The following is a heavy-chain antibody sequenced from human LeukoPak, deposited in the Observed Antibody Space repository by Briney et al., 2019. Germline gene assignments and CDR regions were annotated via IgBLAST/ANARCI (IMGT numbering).Heavy chain of an antibody. CDR2: IYYSGST. CDR3: ARVSSGGYYYYYYYMDV. Sequence: SETLSLTCTVSGGSISSYYWSWIRQPPGKGLEWIGYIYYSGSTNYNPSLKSRVTISVDTSKNQFSLKLSSVTAADTAVYYCARVSSGGYYYYYYYMDVWGKGTTVTISS. D-gene: IGHD3-16*01. CDR1: GGSISSYY. V-gene: IGHV4-59*01. J-gene: IGHJ6*03.